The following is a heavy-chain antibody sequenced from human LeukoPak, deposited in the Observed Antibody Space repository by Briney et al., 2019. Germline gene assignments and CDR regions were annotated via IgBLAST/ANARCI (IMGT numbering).Heavy chain of an antibody. CDR2: FYYSGSP. CDR3: ARNVPNSGSYYAFDF. J-gene: IGHJ4*02. CDR1: GGSISSGSHY. Sequence: SETLSLTCTVSGGSISSGSHYWDWIRQPPGKGLEWIGSFYYSGSPYYNPSLKRRVTISVDTSKNQFSLNLSSVTAADTAVYYCARNVPNSGSYYAFDFWGQGTQVTVSS. V-gene: IGHV4-39*01. D-gene: IGHD1-26*01.